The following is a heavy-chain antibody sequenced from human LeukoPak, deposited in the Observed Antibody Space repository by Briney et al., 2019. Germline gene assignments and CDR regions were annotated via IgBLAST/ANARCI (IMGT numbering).Heavy chain of an antibody. Sequence: GRSLRLSCAASGFTFDDYAMHWVRQAPGKGLEWVSGISWNSGSIGYADSVKGRFTISRDNAKNSLYLQMNSLRAEDTALYYCAKDITKSSDFWSGYFPSSRGYYCYGMDVWGQGTTVTVSS. J-gene: IGHJ6*02. D-gene: IGHD3-3*01. CDR3: AKDITKSSDFWSGYFPSSRGYYCYGMDV. CDR2: ISWNSGSI. V-gene: IGHV3-9*01. CDR1: GFTFDDYA.